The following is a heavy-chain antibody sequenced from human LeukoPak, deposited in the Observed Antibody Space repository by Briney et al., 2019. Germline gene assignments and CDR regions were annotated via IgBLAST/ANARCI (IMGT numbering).Heavy chain of an antibody. Sequence: GRSLRLSCAASGFPFMSYAMHWVRQAPGKGLEWVAVISYDGSNKYYADSVKGRFTISGDNSKNTLYLQMNSLRAEDTSVYYCARDRNYCSSDRCYDVFDIWGQGTMVTVSS. D-gene: IGHD6-19*01. CDR1: GFPFMSYA. CDR2: ISYDGSNK. CDR3: ARDRNYCSSDRCYDVFDI. V-gene: IGHV3-30-3*01. J-gene: IGHJ3*02.